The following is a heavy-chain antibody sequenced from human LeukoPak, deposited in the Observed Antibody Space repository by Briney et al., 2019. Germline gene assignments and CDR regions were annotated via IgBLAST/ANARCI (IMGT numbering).Heavy chain of an antibody. CDR2: INSDGSST. V-gene: IGHV3-74*01. J-gene: IGHJ4*02. D-gene: IGHD1-26*01. CDR3: ARATGSYYSLGY. Sequence: GGSLRLSCAASGFTFSSYWMHWVRQAPGKGLVWVSRINSDGSSTSYAGSVKGRFTVSRDNAKNTLYLQMNSLRAEDTAVYYCARATGSYYSLGYWGQGTLVTVSS. CDR1: GFTFSSYW.